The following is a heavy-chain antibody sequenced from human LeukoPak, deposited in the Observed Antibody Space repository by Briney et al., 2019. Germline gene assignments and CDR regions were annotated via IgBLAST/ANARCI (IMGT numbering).Heavy chain of an antibody. J-gene: IGHJ4*02. V-gene: IGHV3-30*18. D-gene: IGHD3-10*01. Sequence: GGSLRLSCAASGFTFSSYGMHWVRQAPGKGLEWVSVISYDGSNKYYADSVKGRFTISRDNSKNTLYLQMNSLRAEDTAVYYCAKDEIGGEFDYWGQGTLVTVSS. CDR1: GFTFSSYG. CDR3: AKDEIGGEFDY. CDR2: ISYDGSNK.